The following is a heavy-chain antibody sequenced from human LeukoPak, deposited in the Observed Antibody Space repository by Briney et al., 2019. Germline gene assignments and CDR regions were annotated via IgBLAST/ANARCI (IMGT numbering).Heavy chain of an antibody. Sequence: PSETLSLTCTVSGGSISSGGYYWSWIRQPPGKGLEWIGYIYHSGSTCYNPSLKSRVTISVDRSKNQFSLKLSSVTAADTAVYYCARVSAGTFDYWGQGTLVTVSS. V-gene: IGHV4-30-2*01. CDR1: GGSISSGGYY. J-gene: IGHJ4*02. D-gene: IGHD6-13*01. CDR2: IYHSGST. CDR3: ARVSAGTFDY.